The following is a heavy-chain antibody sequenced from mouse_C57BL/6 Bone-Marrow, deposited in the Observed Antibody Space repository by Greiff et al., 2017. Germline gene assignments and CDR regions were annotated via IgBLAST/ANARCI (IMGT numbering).Heavy chain of an antibody. Sequence: EVKLVESGEGLVKPGGSLKLSCAASGFTFSSYAMSWVRQTPEKRLEWVAYISSGGDYIYYADTVKGRFTMSRDNARNTLYLQMSSLKSEDTAMYYCTRDRGPNYFGYWGQGTTLTVSS. J-gene: IGHJ2*01. CDR2: ISSGGDYI. CDR1: GFTFSSYA. V-gene: IGHV5-9-1*02. CDR3: TRDRGPNYFGY. D-gene: IGHD5-1*01.